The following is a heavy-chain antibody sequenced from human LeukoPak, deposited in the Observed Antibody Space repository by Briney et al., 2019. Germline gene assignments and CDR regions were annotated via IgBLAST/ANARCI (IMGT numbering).Heavy chain of an antibody. V-gene: IGHV1-69*04. J-gene: IGHJ1*01. D-gene: IGHD1-7*01. CDR1: EGSFNSYP. Sequence: SVKVSCKASEGSFNSYPLSWVRQAPGQGLEWMGRIIPIISITDYAQKFQGRITITADKSIYTVYMELNSLGSDDTAVYYCAREPGFVNYWGQGTLVTVSS. CDR3: AREPGFVNY. CDR2: IIPIISIT.